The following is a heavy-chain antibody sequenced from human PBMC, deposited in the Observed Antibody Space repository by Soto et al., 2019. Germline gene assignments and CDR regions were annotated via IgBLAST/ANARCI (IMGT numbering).Heavy chain of an antibody. V-gene: IGHV3-7*01. J-gene: IGHJ4*02. CDR1: GFTFSSYW. Sequence: EVQLVESGGGLVQPGGSLRLSCAASGFTFSSYWMSWVRQAPGKGLEWVANIKQDGSEKYYVDSVKGRFTISRDNAKNSLYLQMNSLRAEDTAVYYCARDLFNVVVVADVDYWGQGTLVIVSS. CDR3: ARDLFNVVVVADVDY. D-gene: IGHD2-15*01. CDR2: IKQDGSEK.